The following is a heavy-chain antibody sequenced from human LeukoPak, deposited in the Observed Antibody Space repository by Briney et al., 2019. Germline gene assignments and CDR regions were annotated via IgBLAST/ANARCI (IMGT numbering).Heavy chain of an antibody. Sequence: GGSLRLSCAASGFTFSSYSMNWVRQAPGKGLEWVSSISSSSSYIYYVDSVKGRFTISRDNAKNSLYLQMNSLRAEDTAVYYCARTPDSEFDYWGQGTLVTVSS. CDR3: ARTPDSEFDY. V-gene: IGHV3-21*01. D-gene: IGHD2-21*01. J-gene: IGHJ4*02. CDR1: GFTFSSYS. CDR2: ISSSSSYI.